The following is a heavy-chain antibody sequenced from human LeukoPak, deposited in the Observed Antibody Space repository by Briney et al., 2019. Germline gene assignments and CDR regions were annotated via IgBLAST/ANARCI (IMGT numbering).Heavy chain of an antibody. CDR1: DGSFSSGSYY. CDR2: IYTSGST. J-gene: IGHJ5*02. Sequence: SQTLSLTCTVSDGSFSSGSYYWSWIRQPAGKGLEWIGRIYTSGSTNYNPSLKSRVTISVDTSKNQFSLKLSSVTAADTAVYYCARDYYDSSGLNWFDPWGHGTLVTVSS. D-gene: IGHD3-22*01. V-gene: IGHV4-61*02. CDR3: ARDYYDSSGLNWFDP.